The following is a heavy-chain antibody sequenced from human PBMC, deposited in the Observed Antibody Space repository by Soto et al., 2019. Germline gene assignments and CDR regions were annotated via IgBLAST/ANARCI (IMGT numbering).Heavy chain of an antibody. CDR1: GFTFSNSG. CDR2: ISYDGSNK. J-gene: IGHJ4*02. Sequence: QVQLVESGGGVVQPGRSLRLSCAASGFTFSNSGMHWVRQAPGKGLEWVAVISYDGSNKYYADSVKGRFTISRDNSKNTLYLQMNSRRAEDTAVYYCATDRYGSGWFPSNWGQGTLVTVSS. V-gene: IGHV3-30*03. D-gene: IGHD6-19*01. CDR3: ATDRYGSGWFPSN.